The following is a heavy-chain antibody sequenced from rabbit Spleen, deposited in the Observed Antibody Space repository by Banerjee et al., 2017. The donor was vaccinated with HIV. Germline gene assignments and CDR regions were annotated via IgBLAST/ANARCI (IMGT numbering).Heavy chain of an antibody. V-gene: IGHV1S40*01. CDR2: MNSRSGED. CDR1: GFSFINKHV. J-gene: IGHJ4*01. D-gene: IGHD2-1*01. Sequence: QSLEESGGGLVQPGGSLTLTCKASGFSFINKHVMCWVRQAPGKGLEWIACMNSRSGEDVYATWAKGRFTISKTSSTTVTLQMTSLTAADTATYFCARDLPAVIGWNLNLWGPGTLVTVS. CDR3: ARDLPAVIGWNLNL.